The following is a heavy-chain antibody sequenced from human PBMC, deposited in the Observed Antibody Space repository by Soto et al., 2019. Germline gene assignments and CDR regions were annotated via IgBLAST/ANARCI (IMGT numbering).Heavy chain of an antibody. J-gene: IGHJ4*02. CDR1: GFSFDDYA. Sequence: EVQLVESGGGLVQPGRSLRLSCAASGFSFDDYAMHWVRQAPGKGLEWVSGISWNSGSRGYADSVRGRFTISRDNAKNSLYMRMNSLRADDTALYFCAKDSAAGNSYTSSSFDYWGQGTLVTVSS. D-gene: IGHD6-6*01. V-gene: IGHV3-9*01. CDR3: AKDSAAGNSYTSSSFDY. CDR2: ISWNSGSR.